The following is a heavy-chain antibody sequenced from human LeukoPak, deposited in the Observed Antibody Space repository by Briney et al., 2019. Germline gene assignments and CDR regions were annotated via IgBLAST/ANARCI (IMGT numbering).Heavy chain of an antibody. D-gene: IGHD3-10*01. CDR2: IKQDGSEK. V-gene: IGHV3-7*01. CDR3: ARDHYYGSGSYNY. J-gene: IGHJ4*02. Sequence: GGSLRLSCAASGFTFSSYWMSWVRQAPGKGLEWVANIKQDGSEKYYVDSGKGRFTISRDNAKNSLYLQMNSLRAEDTAVYYCARDHYYGSGSYNYWGQGTLVTVSS. CDR1: GFTFSSYW.